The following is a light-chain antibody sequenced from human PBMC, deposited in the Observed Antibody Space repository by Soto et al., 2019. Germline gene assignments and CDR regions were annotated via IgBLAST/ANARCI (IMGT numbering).Light chain of an antibody. CDR3: SSYAGSNNLV. V-gene: IGLV2-8*01. J-gene: IGLJ1*01. CDR1: SSDVGGYNY. CDR2: EVS. Sequence: QSMLTHPPSASWPPGQSVTISCTGTSSDVGGYNYVSWYQQHPGKAPKLMIYEVSKRPSGVPDRFSGSKSGNTASLTVSGLQAEDEADYYCSSYAGSNNLVFGTGTKVTVL.